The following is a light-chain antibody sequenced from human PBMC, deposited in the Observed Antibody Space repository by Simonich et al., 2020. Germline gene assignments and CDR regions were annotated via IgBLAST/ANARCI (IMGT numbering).Light chain of an antibody. J-gene: IGKJ2*01. CDR2: KAS. V-gene: IGKV1-5*03. CDR1: QSISSW. CDR3: QQYNSYPYT. Sequence: DIQMTQSPSTLSASVGDRVTITFRASQSISSWLAWYQQKPGKAPKLLIYKASSLESWVPSRFSGSGSGTEFTLTISSLQPDDFATYYCQQYNSYPYTFGQGTKLEIK.